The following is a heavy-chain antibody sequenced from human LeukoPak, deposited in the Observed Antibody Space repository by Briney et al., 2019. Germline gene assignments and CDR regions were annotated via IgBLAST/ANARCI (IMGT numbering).Heavy chain of an antibody. CDR2: INHSGST. J-gene: IGHJ5*02. V-gene: IGHV4-34*01. D-gene: IGHD6-6*01. CDR1: GGSFSGYY. CDR3: ARVAARPRNWFDP. Sequence: SETLSLTCAVYGGSFSGYYWSWIRQPPGKGLEWIGEINHSGSTNYNPSLKSRVTISVDTSKNQFSLKLSSVTAADTAVYYCARVAARPRNWFDPWGQGTLVTVSS.